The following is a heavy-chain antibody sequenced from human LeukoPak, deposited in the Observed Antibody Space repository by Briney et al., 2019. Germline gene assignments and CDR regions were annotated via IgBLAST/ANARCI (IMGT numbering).Heavy chain of an antibody. V-gene: IGHV1-8*03. J-gene: IGHJ5*02. D-gene: IGHD2/OR15-2a*01. Sequence: GASVKVSCKAFGNTFSSSDINWVRQATGQGLEWMGWMNPNSGNTGYAQKFQGRVTITRNTSISTAYMELSSLRSEDTAVYYCARVFYQSSAGRMDFDPWGQGTLVTVSS. CDR1: GNTFSSSD. CDR2: MNPNSGNT. CDR3: ARVFYQSSAGRMDFDP.